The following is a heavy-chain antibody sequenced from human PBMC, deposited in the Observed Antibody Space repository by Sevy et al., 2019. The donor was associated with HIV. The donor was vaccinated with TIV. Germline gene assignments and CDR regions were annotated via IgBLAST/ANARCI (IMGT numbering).Heavy chain of an antibody. CDR2: ISYDGSNK. J-gene: IGHJ4*02. CDR1: GFTFSSYG. V-gene: IGHV3-30*18. CDR3: AKGNWNLDY. D-gene: IGHD1-20*01. Sequence: GESLKISCAASGFTFSSYGMHWVRQAPGKGLEWVAVISYDGSNKYYADSVKGRFTISRDNSKNTLYLQMNSLRAEDTAVYYCAKGNWNLDYWGQRTLVTVSS.